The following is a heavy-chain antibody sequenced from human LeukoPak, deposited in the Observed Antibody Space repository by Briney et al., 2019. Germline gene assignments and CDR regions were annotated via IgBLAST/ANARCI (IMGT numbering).Heavy chain of an antibody. Sequence: PSETLSLTCAVYGGSLSGYYWSWIRQPPGKGLEWIGEINHSGSTNYNPSLKSRVTMSVDTSKNQFSLKLSSVTAADTAVYYCARVQYSSSRPLDYWGQGTLVTVSS. CDR1: GGSLSGYY. CDR2: INHSGST. J-gene: IGHJ4*02. D-gene: IGHD6-6*01. CDR3: ARVQYSSSRPLDY. V-gene: IGHV4-34*01.